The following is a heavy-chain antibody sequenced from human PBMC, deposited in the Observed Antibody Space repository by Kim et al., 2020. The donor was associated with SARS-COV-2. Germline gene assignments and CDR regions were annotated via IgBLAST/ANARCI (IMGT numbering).Heavy chain of an antibody. CDR3: ARVHGAYYSGMDV. D-gene: IGHD4-17*01. V-gene: IGHV3-30*09. Sequence: SDAGKGRYAISRDDSKTTVYLQMSSLKAEDTAVYYCARVHGAYYSGMDVWGQGTTVTVSS. J-gene: IGHJ6*02.